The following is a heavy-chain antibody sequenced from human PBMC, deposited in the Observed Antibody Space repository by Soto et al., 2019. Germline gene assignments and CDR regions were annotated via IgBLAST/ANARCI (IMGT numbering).Heavy chain of an antibody. CDR2: IKSKTDGGTT. Sequence: GGSLRLSCAASGFTFSNAWMSWVRQAPGKGLEWVGRIKSKTDGGTTDYAAPVKGRFTISRDDSKNTLYLHMNSLKTEDTSVYYCTTEKSYYYGSGSYCPYYFDFWGQGTLVTVSS. CDR1: GFTFSNAW. D-gene: IGHD3-10*01. V-gene: IGHV3-15*01. J-gene: IGHJ4*02. CDR3: TTEKSYYYGSGSYCPYYFDF.